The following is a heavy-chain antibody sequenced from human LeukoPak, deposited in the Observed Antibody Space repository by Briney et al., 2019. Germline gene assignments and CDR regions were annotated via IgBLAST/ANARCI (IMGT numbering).Heavy chain of an antibody. D-gene: IGHD4-11*01. CDR2: INYRGAT. CDR1: GDSISSYY. J-gene: IGHJ4*02. V-gene: IGHV4-59*08. Sequence: TPSETLSLTCTVSGDSISSYYRSWIRQPLGKGLEWIGYINYRGATNYNPSLQSRVTISEDTSKNQFSLKLRSVTAADTAFYYCARQITGTGPHVYFDSWGPGILVTVSA. CDR3: ARQITGTGPHVYFDS.